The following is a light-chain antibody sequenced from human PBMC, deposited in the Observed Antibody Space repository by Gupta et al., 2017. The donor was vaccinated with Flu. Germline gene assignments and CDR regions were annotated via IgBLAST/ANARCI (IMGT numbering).Light chain of an antibody. J-gene: IGKJ3*01. CDR3: QNENRFPFT. CDR1: QGMSNW. V-gene: IGKV1-12*02. CDR2: DAA. Sequence: PSFVSASVGDRVTITWRARQGMSNWLVWYQQKPGKAPKLLIYDAASRKSGVPSRCSGSGCGTDVTLTISSRQPEDVARYYCQNENRFPFTFGHGTKVDIK.